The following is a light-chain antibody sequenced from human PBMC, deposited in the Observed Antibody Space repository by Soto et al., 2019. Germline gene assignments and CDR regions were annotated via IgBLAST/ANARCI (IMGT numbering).Light chain of an antibody. CDR2: DAS. CDR3: QQRYYSPLT. CDR1: QSISTY. Sequence: DIPMTQSPSSLSASVGDRVTITCRASQSISTYLNWYQQKPGKAPNLLIYDASSLQSGVPSRFSGSGSGTDFTLTISSLQPEDFATYYCQQRYYSPLTFGQGTKVEIK. J-gene: IGKJ1*01. V-gene: IGKV1-39*01.